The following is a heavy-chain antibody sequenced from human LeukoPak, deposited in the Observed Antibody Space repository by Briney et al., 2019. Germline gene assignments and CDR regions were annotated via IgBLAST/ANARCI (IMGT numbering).Heavy chain of an antibody. V-gene: IGHV1-18*01. Sequence: ASVKVSCKASGYTFTSYGISWVRQAPGQGLEWMGWISAYNGNTNYAQKVQDRVTMTTDTSTSTAYMELRSLRSDDTAVYYCARDQRVMEEAKDRSDYWGQGTLVTVSS. CDR3: ARDQRVMEEAKDRSDY. J-gene: IGHJ4*02. CDR2: ISAYNGNT. D-gene: IGHD2-21*01. CDR1: GYTFTSYG.